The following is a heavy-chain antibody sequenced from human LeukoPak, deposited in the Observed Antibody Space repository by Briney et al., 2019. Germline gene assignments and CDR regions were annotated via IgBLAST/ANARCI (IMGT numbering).Heavy chain of an antibody. J-gene: IGHJ4*02. D-gene: IGHD1-14*01. V-gene: IGHV3-48*04. CDR3: VRDTVDAEFDS. Sequence: GGSLTLSCVGSGFTFSSYSFNWVRQAPGKGLEWVSHISSRSVILYADSVKGRFTISRDNAKNSLYLQMNSLRAEDTAVYYCVRDTVDAEFDSWGQGTLVTVSS. CDR1: GFTFSSYS. CDR2: ISSRSVI.